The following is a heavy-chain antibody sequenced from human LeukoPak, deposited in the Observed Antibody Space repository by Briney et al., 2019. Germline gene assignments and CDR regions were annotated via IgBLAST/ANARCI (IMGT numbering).Heavy chain of an antibody. V-gene: IGHV4-59*01. Sequence: PSETLSLTCTGSGGSISSYYWSWIRQPPGKGLEWIGYIYYSGSTNYNPSLKSRVTISVDTSKNQFSLKLSSVTAADTAVYYCARPRPDYYYGMDVWGQGTLVTVSS. CDR3: ARPRPDYYYGMDV. J-gene: IGHJ6*02. CDR2: IYYSGST. CDR1: GGSISSYY.